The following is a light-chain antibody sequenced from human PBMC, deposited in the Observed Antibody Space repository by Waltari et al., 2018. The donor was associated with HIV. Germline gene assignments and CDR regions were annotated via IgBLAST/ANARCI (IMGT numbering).Light chain of an antibody. J-gene: IGKJ2*01. V-gene: IGKV4-1*01. Sequence: DLVMTQSPDSLAVSLGERATINCKSSQSVLYTSNNKNYLAWYQQKPGQPPKLLIYWASTRELGVPDRFSGSGSGTDFTLTISSLQAEDVAVYYCQQYYSTPSRYTFGQGTKLEIK. CDR1: QSVLYTSNNKNY. CDR2: WAS. CDR3: QQYYSTPSRYT.